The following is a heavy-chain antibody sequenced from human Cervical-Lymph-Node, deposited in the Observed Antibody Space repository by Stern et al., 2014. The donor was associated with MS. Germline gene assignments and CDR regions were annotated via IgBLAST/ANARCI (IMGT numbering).Heavy chain of an antibody. D-gene: IGHD4-17*01. CDR3: ARLYLTTVTHYFDY. V-gene: IGHV5-51*01. CDR1: GYSFTSYW. J-gene: IGHJ4*02. Sequence: EMQLVESGAEVKKPGESLKISCKGSGYSFTSYWICWVRQMPGQGLEWMGIIYPGDSDTRYSPSFQGQVAISADKSISTAYLQWSSLKASDTAMYYCARLYLTTVTHYFDYWGQGTLVTVSS. CDR2: IYPGDSDT.